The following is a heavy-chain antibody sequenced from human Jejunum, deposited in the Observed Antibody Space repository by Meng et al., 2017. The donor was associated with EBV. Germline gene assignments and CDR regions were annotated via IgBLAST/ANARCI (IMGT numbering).Heavy chain of an antibody. D-gene: IGHD3-22*01. CDR2: IYYSGNT. CDR3: ARVVDYYERSGYPDF. Sequence: QVQLQESGPGLVKPSETLSLTCTVSGGSVSTASYYWSWIRQSPGKGLEWIGYIYYSGNTNYNPSLKSRATITVDTSKNQFSLKLSSVTAADTAVYYCARVVDYYERSGYPDFWGQGTLVTVSS. J-gene: IGHJ4*02. V-gene: IGHV4-61*01. CDR1: GGSVSTASYY.